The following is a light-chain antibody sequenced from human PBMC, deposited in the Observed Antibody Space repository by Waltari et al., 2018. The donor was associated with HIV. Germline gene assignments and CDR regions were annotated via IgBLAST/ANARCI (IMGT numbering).Light chain of an antibody. CDR2: KDS. CDR1: ALPKQY. V-gene: IGLV3-25*03. CDR3: QSADSSGTHG. J-gene: IGLJ3*02. Sequence: SYELTQPPSVSVSPGQTARITCSGDALPKQYAYWYQQEPGQAPVLVIDKDSERPSGIPERFSGTSSGTTGTLTSSGVHAEDEADYYCQSADSSGTHGFGGGTKLTVL.